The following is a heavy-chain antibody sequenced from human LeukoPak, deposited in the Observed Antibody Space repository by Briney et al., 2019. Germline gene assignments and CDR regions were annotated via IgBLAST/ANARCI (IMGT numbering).Heavy chain of an antibody. J-gene: IGHJ4*02. CDR1: GFTSGTYW. V-gene: IGHV3-7*01. D-gene: IGHD6-19*01. Sequence: TGGSLRLSCAASGFTSGTYWMSWVRQAPGKGLEWVANIKQDGSEKYYVDSVRGRFTISRDNAKNSLYLQMNSLRAEDTAVYYCARDRGSSGWYEFDYWGQGTLVTVSS. CDR3: ARDRGSSGWYEFDY. CDR2: IKQDGSEK.